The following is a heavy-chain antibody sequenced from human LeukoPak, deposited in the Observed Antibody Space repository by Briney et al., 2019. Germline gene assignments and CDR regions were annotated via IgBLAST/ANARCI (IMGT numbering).Heavy chain of an antibody. CDR3: ASNIVGATPWVYYYYMDV. V-gene: IGHV3-30*04. Sequence: GRSLRLSCAASGFTFSDYAMHRVRQAPGKGLEWVAVISYDGSNKYYADSVKGRFTISRDNSKNTLYLQMNSLRAEDAAVYYCASNIVGATPWVYYYYMDVWGKGTTVTVSS. CDR2: ISYDGSNK. D-gene: IGHD1-26*01. J-gene: IGHJ6*03. CDR1: GFTFSDYA.